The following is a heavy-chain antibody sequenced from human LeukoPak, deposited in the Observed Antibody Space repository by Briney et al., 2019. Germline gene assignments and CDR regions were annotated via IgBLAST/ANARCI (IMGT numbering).Heavy chain of an antibody. D-gene: IGHD3-16*02. J-gene: IGHJ4*02. Sequence: SETLSLTCAVYGGSFSGYYWRGIRQPPGKGLELIGEINHSGSTNYNPSLKSRVTISVDTSKNQFSLKLSSVTAADTAVYYCARGRTYYDYVWGSYRYRYFDYWGQGTLVTVSS. V-gene: IGHV4-34*01. CDR3: ARGRTYYDYVWGSYRYRYFDY. CDR2: INHSGST. CDR1: GGSFSGYY.